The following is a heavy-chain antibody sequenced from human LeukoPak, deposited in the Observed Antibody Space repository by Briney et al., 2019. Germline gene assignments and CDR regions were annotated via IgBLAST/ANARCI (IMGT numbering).Heavy chain of an antibody. CDR3: ARGRQLHLGELFPFAEFFQP. Sequence: ASVKVSCKTSGYTFTGQYLHWVRQAPGQGLEWMGWFNPNSGGTKSAQKSQGRVIMTRDTSISTAYMELRSLSSDDTAVYYCARGRQLHLGELFPFAEFFQPWGQGTLVTVFS. CDR1: GYTFTGQY. CDR2: FNPNSGGT. J-gene: IGHJ1*01. V-gene: IGHV1-2*02. D-gene: IGHD3-16*01.